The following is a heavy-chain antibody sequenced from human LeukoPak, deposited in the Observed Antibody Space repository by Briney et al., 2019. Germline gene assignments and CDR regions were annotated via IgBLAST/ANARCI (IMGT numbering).Heavy chain of an antibody. J-gene: IGHJ3*02. CDR3: ARSPRGLGAFDI. D-gene: IGHD2-21*01. V-gene: IGHV1-2*02. CDR1: GYTFTGYY. CDR2: INPNSGGT. Sequence: ASVKVSCKASGYTFTGYYMHWVRQAPGQGLEWMGWINPNSGGTNYAQKFQGRVTMTRDTSISTAYMEPSRLRSDDTAVYYCARSPRGLGAFDIWGQGTMVTVSS.